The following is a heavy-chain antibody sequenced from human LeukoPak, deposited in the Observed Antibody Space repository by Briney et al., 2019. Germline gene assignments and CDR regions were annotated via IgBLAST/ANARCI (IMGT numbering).Heavy chain of an antibody. V-gene: IGHV3-48*03. CDR2: ISSSGSTI. CDR3: ARERPEIDY. CDR1: GFTFSSYE. J-gene: IGHJ4*02. Sequence: GGSLRLSCAASGFTFSSYEMNWVRQAPGKGLEWVSYISSSGSTIYYADSVKGRFTISRDDARNSLYLQMNSLRAEDTAVYYCARERPEIDYWGQGTLVTVSS.